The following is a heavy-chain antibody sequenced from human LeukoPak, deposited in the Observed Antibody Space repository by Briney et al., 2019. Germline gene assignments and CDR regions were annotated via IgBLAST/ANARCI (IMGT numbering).Heavy chain of an antibody. V-gene: IGHV4-4*07. CDR2: IYTSGST. CDR3: ARVNYYDSSGYYYDDY. Sequence: SETLSLTCTVSGGSISSYYWSWIRQPAGKGLEWIGRIYTSGSTKYNPSLKSRVTISVDTSKNQFSLKLNSVTAADTAVYYCARVNYYDSSGYYYDDYWGQGTLVTVSS. CDR1: GGSISSYY. D-gene: IGHD3-22*01. J-gene: IGHJ4*02.